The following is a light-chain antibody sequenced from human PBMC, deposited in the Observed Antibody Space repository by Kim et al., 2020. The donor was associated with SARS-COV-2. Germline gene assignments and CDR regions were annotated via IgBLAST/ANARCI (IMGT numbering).Light chain of an antibody. CDR2: DVS. CDR3: CSYAGSYPYV. CDR1: SSDVGGYNY. J-gene: IGLJ1*01. Sequence: QSALTQPRSVSGSPGQSVTISCTGTSSDVGGYNYVSWYQQHPDKTPKLMIYDVSERPSGVPDRFSGSKSGNTASLTISGLQADDEADYYCCSYAGSYPYVFGTGTKVTVL. V-gene: IGLV2-11*01.